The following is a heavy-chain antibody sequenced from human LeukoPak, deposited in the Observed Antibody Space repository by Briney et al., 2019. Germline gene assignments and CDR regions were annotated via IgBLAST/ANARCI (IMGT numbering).Heavy chain of an antibody. CDR3: ARDTVGKLRPGIAAAGTRVLDY. CDR2: INPNNGDT. J-gene: IGHJ4*02. CDR1: GYTFTGYY. Sequence: ASVKVSCKASGYTFTGYYTHWVRQAPGQGLEWMGWINPNNGDTKYAQKFQGRVTMTSDTSISTANMELSRLRSDDTAVYYCARDTVGKLRPGIAAAGTRVLDYWGQGTLVTVSS. V-gene: IGHV1-2*02. D-gene: IGHD6-13*01.